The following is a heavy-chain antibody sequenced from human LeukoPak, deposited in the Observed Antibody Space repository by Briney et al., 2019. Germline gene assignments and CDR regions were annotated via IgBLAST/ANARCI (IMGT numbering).Heavy chain of an antibody. J-gene: IGHJ4*02. CDR3: ARAVGSGSYQGDY. CDR1: GFTFSSYS. Sequence: GGSLRLSCAASGFTFSSYSMNWVRQAPGKGLEWVSSISSRSSYIYYADSVKGRFTISRDNAKNSLYLQMNSLRAEDTAVYYCARAVGSGSYQGDYWGQGTLVTVSS. V-gene: IGHV3-21*01. D-gene: IGHD3-10*01. CDR2: ISSRSSYI.